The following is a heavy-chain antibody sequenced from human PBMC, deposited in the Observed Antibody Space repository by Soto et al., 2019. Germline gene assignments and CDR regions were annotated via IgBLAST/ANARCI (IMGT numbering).Heavy chain of an antibody. D-gene: IGHD1-26*01. CDR1: GGTFSTYA. CDR3: ARGWETVGTTTPFAY. J-gene: IGHJ4*02. CDR2: IIPMFGTA. Sequence: QVQLVQSGAEVEKPGSSVKVSCKASGGTFSTYAITWVRQAPGQGLEWMGGIIPMFGTANYAQKFRGRVTVTADESTSTAHMELSSLRSEDTAVYYCARGWETVGTTTPFAYWGQGTLVTVSS. V-gene: IGHV1-69*01.